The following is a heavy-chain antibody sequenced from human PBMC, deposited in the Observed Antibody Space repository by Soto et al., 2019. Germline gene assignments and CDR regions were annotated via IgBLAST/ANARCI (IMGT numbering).Heavy chain of an antibody. D-gene: IGHD6-19*01. CDR1: GVTFGSYS. CDR3: ASGYSSGWYVDY. J-gene: IGHJ4*02. V-gene: IGHV3-21*01. Sequence: PGGSLRLSCAASGVTFGSYSMNWVRQAPGKGLEWVSSISSSSSYIYYADSVKGRFTISRDNAKNSLYLQMNSLRAEDTAVYYCASGYSSGWYVDYWGQGTLVTVSS. CDR2: ISSSSSYI.